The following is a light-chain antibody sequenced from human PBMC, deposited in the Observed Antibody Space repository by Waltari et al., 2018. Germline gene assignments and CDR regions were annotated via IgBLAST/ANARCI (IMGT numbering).Light chain of an antibody. J-gene: IGKJ1*01. V-gene: IGKV1-39*01. CDR2: AAS. CDR1: QSISKN. Sequence: DIQMTQSPSSLSASVGDRVTITCRASQSISKNLNWYQQKPGKAPKLLIYAASSLQSGVSSGFSGSGSGTHFTLTISSLRPEDFATYYCQQYNSYEWTFGQGTKVAIK. CDR3: QQYNSYEWT.